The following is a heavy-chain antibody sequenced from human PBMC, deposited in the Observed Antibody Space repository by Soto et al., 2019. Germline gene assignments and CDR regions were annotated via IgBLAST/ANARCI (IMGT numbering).Heavy chain of an antibody. J-gene: IGHJ6*02. CDR2: ISSSSSYI. V-gene: IGHV3-21*01. Sequence: PGGSLRLSCAASGFTFSSYSMNWVRQAPGKGLEWVSSISSSSSYIYYADSVKGRFTISRDNAKNSLYLQMNSLRAEDTAVYYCARDFRDIVVVVAAPYYYYGMDVWGQGTTVTVSS. CDR3: ARDFRDIVVVVAAPYYYYGMDV. D-gene: IGHD2-15*01. CDR1: GFTFSSYS.